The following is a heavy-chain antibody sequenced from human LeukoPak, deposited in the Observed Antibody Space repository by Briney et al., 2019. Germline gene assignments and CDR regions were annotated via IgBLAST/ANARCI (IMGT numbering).Heavy chain of an antibody. CDR1: GFTFNNYA. Sequence: GGSLRLSCAASGFTFNNYAMTWVRQAPGKGLEWVSSISGSGSSTYFADSVKGRFTISRDNSKNTLFLQMNGLTAEDTAVYYCAKEPYGSGGYYFEYWGQGTLVTVSS. D-gene: IGHD3-22*01. V-gene: IGHV3-23*01. J-gene: IGHJ4*02. CDR3: AKEPYGSGGYYFEY. CDR2: ISGSGSST.